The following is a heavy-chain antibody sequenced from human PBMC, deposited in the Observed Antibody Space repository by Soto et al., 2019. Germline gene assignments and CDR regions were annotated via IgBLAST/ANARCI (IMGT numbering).Heavy chain of an antibody. CDR3: ARGVLYYDSSGIIGWFDP. J-gene: IGHJ5*02. Sequence: ASVKVSCKASGYTFTSYAMQWVRQAPGQRLEWMGWINAGNGNTKYSQKFQGRVTITRDTSASTAYMELSSLRSEDTAVYYCARGVLYYDSSGIIGWFDPWGQGTLVTVSS. D-gene: IGHD3-22*01. V-gene: IGHV1-3*01. CDR2: INAGNGNT. CDR1: GYTFTSYA.